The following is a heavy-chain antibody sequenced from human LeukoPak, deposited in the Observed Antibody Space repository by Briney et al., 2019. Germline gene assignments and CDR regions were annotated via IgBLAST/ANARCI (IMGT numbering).Heavy chain of an antibody. CDR2: FFHSGST. CDR1: GYSITTGYY. CDR3: ARLESWDRTFEN. J-gene: IGHJ4*02. D-gene: IGHD3-16*01. Sequence: SETLSLTCTVSGYSITTGYYWGWIRQPPGKGLEWIGIFFHSGSTHYNPSLKSRVTISVDTSKNQFSLKLTSVTAADTAVYYFARLESWDRTFENWGQGNLVTVSA. V-gene: IGHV4-38-2*02.